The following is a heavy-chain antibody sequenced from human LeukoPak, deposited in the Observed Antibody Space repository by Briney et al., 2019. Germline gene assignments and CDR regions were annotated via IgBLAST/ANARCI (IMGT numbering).Heavy chain of an antibody. V-gene: IGHV3-48*02. D-gene: IGHD3-10*01. CDR3: ARDRYYGSGSYYYFDY. Sequence: PGGSLRLSCAGSGFTFSTYGMDWVLQAPGKGLEWVSYISSYSSTIYYADSVKGRFTISRDNAKSSLYLQMNSLRDEDTAVYYCARDRYYGSGSYYYFDYWGQGTLVTVSS. CDR2: ISSYSSTI. CDR1: GFTFSTYG. J-gene: IGHJ4*02.